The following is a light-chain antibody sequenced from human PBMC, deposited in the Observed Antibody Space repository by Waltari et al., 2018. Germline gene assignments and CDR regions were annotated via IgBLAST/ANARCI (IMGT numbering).Light chain of an antibody. CDR1: QSVLYSSNNRNY. Sequence: DIVMTQSPDSLAVSLGERATINCKSSQSVLYSSNNRNYLAWYQQKPGQPPKMLIYWASTRESGVPDRFSGSGSGTDFTLTVSSLQAEDVAVYYCHQYYSNRMWTFGQGTKVEIK. CDR3: HQYYSNRMWT. J-gene: IGKJ1*01. CDR2: WAS. V-gene: IGKV4-1*01.